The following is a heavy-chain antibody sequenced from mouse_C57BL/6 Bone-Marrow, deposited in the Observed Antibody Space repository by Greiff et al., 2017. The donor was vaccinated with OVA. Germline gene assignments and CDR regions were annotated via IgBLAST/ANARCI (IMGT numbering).Heavy chain of an antibody. Sequence: QVQLKESGPELVKPGASVKISCKASGYAFSSSWMNWVKQRPGKGLEWIGRIYPGDGDTNYNGKFKGKATLTADKSSSTAYMQLSSLTSEDSAVYFCARNRYYGSSYDAMDYWGQGTSVTVSS. CDR3: ARNRYYGSSYDAMDY. D-gene: IGHD1-1*01. CDR1: GYAFSSSW. V-gene: IGHV1-82*01. J-gene: IGHJ4*01. CDR2: IYPGDGDT.